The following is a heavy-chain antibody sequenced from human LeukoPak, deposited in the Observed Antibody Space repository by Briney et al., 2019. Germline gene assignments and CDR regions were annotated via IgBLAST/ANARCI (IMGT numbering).Heavy chain of an antibody. J-gene: IGHJ4*02. CDR3: AKARYYYGSGSYWYYFDY. CDR1: GFTSSSYN. CDR2: ISYDGSNK. V-gene: IGHV3-30*18. D-gene: IGHD3-10*01. Sequence: GGSLRLSCAASGFTSSSYNMNWVRQAPGKGLEWVAVISYDGSNKYYADSVKGRFTISRDNSKNTLYLQMNSLRAEDTAVYYCAKARYYYGSGSYWYYFDYWGQGTLVTVSS.